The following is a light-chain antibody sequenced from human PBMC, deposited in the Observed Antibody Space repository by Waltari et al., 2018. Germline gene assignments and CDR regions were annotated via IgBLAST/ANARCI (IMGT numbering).Light chain of an antibody. V-gene: IGLV1-40*01. CDR1: SSHIGAPHN. CDR3: QSYDSGLIGVV. J-gene: IGLJ3*02. Sequence: QSVLTQPPSVSGAPGPRVTISCTGSSSHIGAPHNVHPYQHLPGTAPKLLIYDDSHRPSGVPDRFSGSKSGTSASLAITGLRAEDEAEYYCQSYDSGLIGVVFGGGTKVTVL. CDR2: DDS.